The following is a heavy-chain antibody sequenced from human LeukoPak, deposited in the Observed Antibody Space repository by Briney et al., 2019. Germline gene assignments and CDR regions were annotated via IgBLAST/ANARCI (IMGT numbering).Heavy chain of an antibody. D-gene: IGHD6-13*01. CDR3: AKDLYGSSWSFDY. J-gene: IGHJ4*02. CDR2: ISWNSGSI. Sequence: GGSLRLSCAASGFTFDDYAMHWVRQAPGKGLEWVSGISWNSGSIGYADSVKGRFTISRDNAKNSLYLQMNSLRTEDTALYYCAKDLYGSSWSFDYWGQGTLVTVSS. CDR1: GFTFDDYA. V-gene: IGHV3-9*01.